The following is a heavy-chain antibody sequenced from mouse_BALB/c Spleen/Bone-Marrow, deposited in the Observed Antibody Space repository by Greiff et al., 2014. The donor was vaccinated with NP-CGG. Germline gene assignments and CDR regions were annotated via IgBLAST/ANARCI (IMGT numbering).Heavy chain of an antibody. Sequence: EVMLVESGAELVKPGASVKLSCTASGFNIKDTYMHWVKQRPEQGLEWIGRIDPANGNTKYDPKFQGKATITADTSSNTAYLQLSSLTSEDTAVYYCASYYYGSSSFAYWGQRTLVTVSA. J-gene: IGHJ3*01. CDR3: ASYYYGSSSFAY. D-gene: IGHD1-1*01. CDR1: GFNIKDTY. V-gene: IGHV14-3*02. CDR2: IDPANGNT.